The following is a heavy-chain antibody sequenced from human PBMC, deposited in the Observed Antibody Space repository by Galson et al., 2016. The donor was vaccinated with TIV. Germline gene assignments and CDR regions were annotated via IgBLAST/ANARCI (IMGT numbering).Heavy chain of an antibody. J-gene: IGHJ5*02. CDR2: IIPVFGTT. D-gene: IGHD5-18*01. Sequence: QSGAEVKKPGESLKVSCKASGGTFNSYGISWVRQAPGRGLQWMGGIIPVFGTTKYSQDFQGRVAVTADESTGTAYMELSGLRFDDTAVYFCARSRGYSYGYVDPWGQGTLVTVSA. V-gene: IGHV1-69*01. CDR1: GGTFNSYG. CDR3: ARSRGYSYGYVDP.